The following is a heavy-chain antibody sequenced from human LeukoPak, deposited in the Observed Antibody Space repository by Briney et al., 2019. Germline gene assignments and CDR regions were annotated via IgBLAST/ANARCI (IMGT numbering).Heavy chain of an antibody. CDR1: GYSLTSYW. Sequence: GESLKISCKGSGYSLTSYWIGWVRQRPGKGLEWMGIIYPGESDTRYSPSFQGQVTISADKSISTAYLQWSSLKASDTAMYYCARIRAVVVAADAYYYYYYMDVWGKGTTVTVSS. J-gene: IGHJ6*03. D-gene: IGHD2-15*01. V-gene: IGHV5-51*01. CDR3: ARIRAVVVAADAYYYYYYMDV. CDR2: IYPGESDT.